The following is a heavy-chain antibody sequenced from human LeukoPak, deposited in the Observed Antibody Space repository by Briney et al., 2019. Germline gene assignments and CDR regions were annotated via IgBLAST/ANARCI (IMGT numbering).Heavy chain of an antibody. J-gene: IGHJ4*02. V-gene: IGHV1-8*01. CDR3: ARVSLGYCSGGTCYFQDH. D-gene: IGHD2-15*01. CDR2: MNPNSGNT. Sequence: ASVKVSYKASGYTFTNYDINWVRRATGQGLEWMGWMNPNSGNTGYAQKFQGRVTTTRSTSISTAYMELSSLTSEDTAVYYCARVSLGYCSGGTCYFQDHWGQGTLVTVSS. CDR1: GYTFTNYD.